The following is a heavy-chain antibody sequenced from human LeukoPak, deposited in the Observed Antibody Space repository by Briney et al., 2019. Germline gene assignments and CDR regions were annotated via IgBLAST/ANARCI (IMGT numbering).Heavy chain of an antibody. CDR1: GGSFSGYY. CDR3: ARVGNSDAFDI. D-gene: IGHD4-23*01. CDR2: INHSGSA. V-gene: IGHV4-34*01. Sequence: SEPLSLTCAVYGGSFSGYYWSWIRQPPGKGLEWIGEINHSGSANYNPSLKSRVAISVDTSKNQFSLKLSSVTAADTAVYYCARVGNSDAFDIWGQGTMVTVSA. J-gene: IGHJ3*02.